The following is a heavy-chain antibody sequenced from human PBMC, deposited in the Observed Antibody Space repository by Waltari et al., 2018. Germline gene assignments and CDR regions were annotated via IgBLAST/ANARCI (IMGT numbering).Heavy chain of an antibody. D-gene: IGHD6-19*01. Sequence: QVQLVESGGGVVQPGGSLRLSCAASGFTFSSYGMHWVRQAPGKGLEWVAFIRYDGSNKYYADSVKGRFTISRDNSKNTLYLQMNSLRAEDTAVYYCAKDPRAYSSGPIDYWGQGTLVTVSS. J-gene: IGHJ4*02. CDR1: GFTFSSYG. V-gene: IGHV3-30*02. CDR3: AKDPRAYSSGPIDY. CDR2: IRYDGSNK.